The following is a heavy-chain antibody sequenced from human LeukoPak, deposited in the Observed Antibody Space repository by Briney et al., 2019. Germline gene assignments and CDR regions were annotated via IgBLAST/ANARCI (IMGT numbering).Heavy chain of an antibody. D-gene: IGHD3-10*01. Sequence: SETLSLSCTVSGGSINRDYWSWIRQPPGKGLEWIGCIYYSGNTNYNPSLKSRVTISVDTSNNQFSLKLSTLTAADTAVYYCARQGSTRNYVFDDWGQGTLVTVSS. CDR2: IYYSGNT. CDR3: ARQGSTRNYVFDD. J-gene: IGHJ4*02. V-gene: IGHV4-59*01. CDR1: GGSINRDY.